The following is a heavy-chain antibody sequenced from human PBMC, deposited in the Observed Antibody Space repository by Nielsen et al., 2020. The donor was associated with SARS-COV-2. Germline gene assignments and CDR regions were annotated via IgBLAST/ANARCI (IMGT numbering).Heavy chain of an antibody. CDR2: IRTTGDKT. CDR3: AKISGSQRHYFDF. V-gene: IGHV3-23*01. J-gene: IGHJ4*02. CDR1: GFSFRSYA. D-gene: IGHD1-26*01. Sequence: GESPNISCAASGFSFRSYAMPWVRQAPGQGPESVLSIRTTGDKTFYADSVTGRFTISRDNSKNTLYLQLNSLRAEDTAVFYCAKISGSQRHYFDFWGQGALVTVSS.